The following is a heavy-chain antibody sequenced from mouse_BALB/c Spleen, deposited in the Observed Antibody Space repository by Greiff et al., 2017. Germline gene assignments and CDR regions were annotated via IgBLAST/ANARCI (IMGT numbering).Heavy chain of an antibody. Sequence: EVQLVESGGGLVKPGGSLKLSCAASGFTFSSYAMSWVRQTPEKRLEWVASISSGGSTYYPDSVKGRFTISRDNARNILYLQMSSLRSEDTAMYYCARAGGYAWFAYWGQGTLVTVSA. J-gene: IGHJ3*01. CDR2: ISSGGST. V-gene: IGHV5-6-5*01. CDR1: GFTFSSYA. CDR3: ARAGGYAWFAY. D-gene: IGHD2-2*01.